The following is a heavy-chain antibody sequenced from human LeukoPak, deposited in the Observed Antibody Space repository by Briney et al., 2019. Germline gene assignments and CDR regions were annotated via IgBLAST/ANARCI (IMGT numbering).Heavy chain of an antibody. Sequence: SETLSLPCTVSGGSIRSYYWLWIRQPAGKGLEWIGRIYTSGSTNYHPSLKSRVTMPVDTSKNQFSLKLTPVTAAETAVYYWAETDYKNDYWGEGTLVTVSS. J-gene: IGHJ4*02. CDR3: AETDYKNDY. D-gene: IGHD4-11*01. CDR1: GGSIRSYY. V-gene: IGHV4-4*07. CDR2: IYTSGST.